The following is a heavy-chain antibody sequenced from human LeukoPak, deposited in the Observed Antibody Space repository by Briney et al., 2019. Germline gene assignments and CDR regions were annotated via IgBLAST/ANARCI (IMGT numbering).Heavy chain of an antibody. J-gene: IGHJ4*02. V-gene: IGHV4-31*09. CDR3: ATMRGYCSSPTCQDS. D-gene: IGHD2-2*01. Sequence: SETLSLTCTVSGGSISSGGYYWSWIRQHPGKGLEWIGYLYYTGSTYYNPSLKSRVTLSGDKSNNHFSLKLSSVTAADTAMYYCATMRGYCSSPTCQDSWGQGTLVTVSS. CDR1: GGSISSGGYY. CDR2: LYYTGST.